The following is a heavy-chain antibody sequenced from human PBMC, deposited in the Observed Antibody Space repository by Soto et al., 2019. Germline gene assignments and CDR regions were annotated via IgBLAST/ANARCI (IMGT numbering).Heavy chain of an antibody. CDR1: GGTFSSYA. J-gene: IGHJ4*02. Sequence: AVKVSCKASGGTFSSYAIGWVRQAPGQGLEWMGGIIPIFGTANYAQKFQGRVTITADESTSTAYMELSRLRSEDTAVYYCARGWGYDSYTYYYAYWGQGTLVTVSS. V-gene: IGHV1-69*13. CDR3: ARGWGYDSYTYYYAY. CDR2: IIPIFGTA. D-gene: IGHD3-22*01.